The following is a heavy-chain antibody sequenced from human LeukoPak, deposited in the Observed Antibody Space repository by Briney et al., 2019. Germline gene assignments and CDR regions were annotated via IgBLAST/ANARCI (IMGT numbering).Heavy chain of an antibody. CDR2: IKQDGSEK. CDR1: GFTFSSYW. V-gene: IGHV3-7*03. J-gene: IGHJ4*02. Sequence: PGGSLRLSCAASGFTFSSYWMSWVRQAPGKGLEWVANIKQDGSEKYYVDSVKGRFTISRDNAKNSLSLQMNSLRAEDTAVYYCARDRGTGWYIGYLDFWGQGTLVTVSS. D-gene: IGHD6-19*01. CDR3: ARDRGTGWYIGYLDF.